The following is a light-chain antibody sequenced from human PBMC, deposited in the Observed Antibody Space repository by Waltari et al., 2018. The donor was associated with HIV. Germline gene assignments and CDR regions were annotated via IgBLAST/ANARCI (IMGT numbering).Light chain of an antibody. CDR3: AAWHGSLNGSWV. CDR2: SND. J-gene: IGLJ3*02. V-gene: IGLV1-44*01. Sequence: QSVLTQPPSASGTPGQRVTISCSGSSSKIGSNTVNWYQQLPGTAPKLLIYSNDQPPSGVPDRCPGSKAGTSASLAISGLQSEDEADYYGAAWHGSLNGSWVFGGGTMLTVL. CDR1: SSKIGSNT.